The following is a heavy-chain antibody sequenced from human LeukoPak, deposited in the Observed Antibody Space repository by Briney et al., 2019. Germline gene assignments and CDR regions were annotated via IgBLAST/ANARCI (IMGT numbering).Heavy chain of an antibody. CDR1: GGTFSSYA. J-gene: IGHJ6*03. CDR3: ASAPYSSGGSTNYYYYYYMDV. D-gene: IGHD6-19*01. Sequence: SVKVSCKASGGTFSSYAISWVRQAPGQGLEWMGGIIPIFGSANYAQKFQGRVTITADESTSTAYMELSSLRSEDTALYYCASAPYSSGGSTNYYYYYYMDVWGKGTTVTVSS. CDR2: IIPIFGSA. V-gene: IGHV1-69*01.